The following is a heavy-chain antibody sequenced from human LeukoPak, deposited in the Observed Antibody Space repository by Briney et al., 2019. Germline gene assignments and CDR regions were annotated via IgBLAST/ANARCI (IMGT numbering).Heavy chain of an antibody. J-gene: IGHJ4*02. V-gene: IGHV3-23*01. D-gene: IGHD6-19*01. Sequence: PGGSLRLSCAASGFTFSSYAMSWGREAPGRGVEWVSAISGSDGSAYYADSVKGRFTISRDNSKNTVYLQMNSLRAEDTAVYYCARDSHYATSGWDFDYWGQGTLVTVSS. CDR3: ARDSHYATSGWDFDY. CDR2: ISGSDGSA. CDR1: GFTFSSYA.